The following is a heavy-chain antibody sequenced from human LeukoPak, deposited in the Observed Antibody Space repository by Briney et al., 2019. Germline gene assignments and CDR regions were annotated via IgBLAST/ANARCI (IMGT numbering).Heavy chain of an antibody. CDR3: ARDRGSVLRFLEWLLGPDY. V-gene: IGHV3-21*01. Sequence: GAPRHSRAASGVTFTIYSINSVRQTPGRGLGRVSHIFRISSYIYYADSVKGRFTISRDNAKNSLYLQMNSLRAEDTAVYYCARDRGSVLRFLEWLLGPDYWGQGTLVTVSS. CDR1: GVTFTIYS. CDR2: IFRISSYI. J-gene: IGHJ4*02. D-gene: IGHD3-3*01.